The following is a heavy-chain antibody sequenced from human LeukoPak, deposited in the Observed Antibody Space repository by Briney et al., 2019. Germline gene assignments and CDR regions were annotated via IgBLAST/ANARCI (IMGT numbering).Heavy chain of an antibody. Sequence: GGSLRLSCAASGFSLCRFAMHWVRQAPGKGLQWVAVISFDGSNKYYADFVEGRFTISGDNSKNMLYLQMSSLRAEDTAVYFCARDLGYSYGLFDYWGQGTLVTVSS. J-gene: IGHJ4*02. D-gene: IGHD5-18*01. V-gene: IGHV3-30-3*01. CDR1: GFSLCRFA. CDR2: ISFDGSNK. CDR3: ARDLGYSYGLFDY.